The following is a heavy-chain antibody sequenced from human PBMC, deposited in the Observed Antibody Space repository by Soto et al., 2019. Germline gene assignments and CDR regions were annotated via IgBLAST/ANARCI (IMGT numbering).Heavy chain of an antibody. D-gene: IGHD3-16*02. J-gene: IGHJ5*02. Sequence: QITLKAAGPTLVKPTQTLSLTCTVSGFSRSTVGEGVGWVRQPHRKALEWLALIFWNDEKRFSPYLESRLTITKDTSKNQVVLTMRNMNSVNTAGYYCVHRGPLGSCRQGRFDPFGQGTLVTVSS. CDR2: IFWNDEK. CDR1: GFSRSTVGEG. CDR3: VHRGPLGSCRQGRFDP. V-gene: IGHV2-5*01.